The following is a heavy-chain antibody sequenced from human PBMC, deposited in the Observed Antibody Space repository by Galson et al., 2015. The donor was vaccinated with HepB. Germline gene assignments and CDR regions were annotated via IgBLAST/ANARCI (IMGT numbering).Heavy chain of an antibody. CDR2: ISSNGGNT. D-gene: IGHD4/OR15-4a*01. CDR1: GYTITING. Sequence: SVKVSCKASGYTITINGISWVRQTPGQGLEWLGWISSNGGNTKYAQKYQGRITLTRDTSASTAYLELRSLRSDDTAMYYCARDRDYRFDFWGQGTLVTVSS. CDR3: ARDRDYRFDF. J-gene: IGHJ4*02. V-gene: IGHV1-18*01.